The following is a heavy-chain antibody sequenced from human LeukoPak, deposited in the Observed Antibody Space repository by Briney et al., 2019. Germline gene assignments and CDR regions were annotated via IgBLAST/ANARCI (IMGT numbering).Heavy chain of an antibody. CDR3: AKHTDTVGGYFHY. Sequence: PGGSLRLSCAASGFTFSTYAMSWVRQAPGKGLEGVSGISGDSGNTYYADSVKGRFTISRDNSKNTVYLQMNSLRAEDTAVYYCAKHTDTVGGYFHYWGLGALVTVSS. D-gene: IGHD4-23*01. CDR1: GFTFSTYA. CDR2: ISGDSGNT. V-gene: IGHV3-23*01. J-gene: IGHJ4*02.